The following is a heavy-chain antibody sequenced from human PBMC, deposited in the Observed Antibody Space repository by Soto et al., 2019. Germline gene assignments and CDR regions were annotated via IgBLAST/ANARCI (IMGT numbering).Heavy chain of an antibody. J-gene: IGHJ4*02. CDR3: AKRRGAGGHFDY. CDR1: WFTFSIYA. Sequence: LXLSCAASWFTFSIYAMGWVRQGPVKGLEWVAVVSIGGSTHYADSVRGRFTISRDNSKNTLSLRMNSLTAEDTAVYFCAKRRGAGGHFDYWGQGALVTVSS. D-gene: IGHD2-15*01. CDR2: VSIGGST. V-gene: IGHV3-23*01.